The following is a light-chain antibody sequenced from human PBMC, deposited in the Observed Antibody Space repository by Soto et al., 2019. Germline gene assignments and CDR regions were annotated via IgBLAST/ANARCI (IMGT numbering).Light chain of an antibody. J-gene: IGKJ1*01. V-gene: IGKV3-15*01. CDR1: QSISSN. CDR3: QQYHNWPPWT. Sequence: EVVLTQSPSTRSLSPGERVTLSFVASQSISSNLAWYQQKPGQAPRLLIYGASTRATGIPARFSGSGPGTEFTLTITSLQSEDVAVYYCQQYHNWPPWTFGPGTKVDIK. CDR2: GAS.